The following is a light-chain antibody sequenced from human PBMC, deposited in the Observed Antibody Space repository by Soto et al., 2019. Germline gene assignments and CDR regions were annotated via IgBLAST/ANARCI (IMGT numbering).Light chain of an antibody. J-gene: IGLJ2*01. V-gene: IGLV1-40*01. Sequence: QSVLTQPPSVSGAPGQRVTISCTGSSSNIGAGYDVHWYQQLPGTAPKLLIYGNSNRPSVVPDRFSGSKSGTSASLAITGLQAEDEADYYCQSYDSSVVFGGGTKLTV. CDR3: QSYDSSVV. CDR1: SSNIGAGYD. CDR2: GNS.